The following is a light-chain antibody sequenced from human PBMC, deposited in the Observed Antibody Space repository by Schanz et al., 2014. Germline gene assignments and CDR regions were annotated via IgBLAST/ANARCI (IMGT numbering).Light chain of an antibody. CDR3: QQYGNSPPT. Sequence: EIVMTQSPVTLSVSPGERVTLFCRASQSVGRNLAWYQQKPGQAPRLLIYGASRRATGIPDRFSGSGSGTDFTLTISRLEPEDFAVYFCQQYGNSPPTFGQGTKVEIK. CDR1: QSVGRN. CDR2: GAS. V-gene: IGKV3-20*01. J-gene: IGKJ1*01.